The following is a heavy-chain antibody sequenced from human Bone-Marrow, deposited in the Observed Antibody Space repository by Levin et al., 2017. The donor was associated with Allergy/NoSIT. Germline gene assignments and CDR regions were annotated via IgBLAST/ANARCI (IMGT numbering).Heavy chain of an antibody. Sequence: SQTLSLTCTVSGASISNLYWSWVRQAPGKGLEWIGYIHDRGTTKYNPSLKSRLSISLDTSKNQFSLKVTSVTAADTAVYYCAGGGARYLDSSGYDWGQGTLVTVS. CDR3: AGGGARYLDSSGYD. V-gene: IGHV4-59*01. CDR2: IHDRGTT. D-gene: IGHD3-22*01. J-gene: IGHJ4*02. CDR1: GASISNLY.